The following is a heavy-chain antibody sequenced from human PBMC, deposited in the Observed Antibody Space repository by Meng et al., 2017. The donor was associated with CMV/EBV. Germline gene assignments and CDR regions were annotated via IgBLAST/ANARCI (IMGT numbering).Heavy chain of an antibody. J-gene: IGHJ4*02. V-gene: IGHV1-24*01. CDR2: FDPEDGET. D-gene: IGHD2-2*01. CDR1: GYTLTELS. CDR3: ATPSPSRYQLLGYYFDY. Sequence: ASVKVSCKVSGYTLTELSMHWVRQAPGKGLEWMGGFDPEDGETIYAQKFQGRVTMTEDTSTDTAYMELSSLRSEDTGVYYCATPSPSRYQLLGYYFDYWGQGTLVTVSS.